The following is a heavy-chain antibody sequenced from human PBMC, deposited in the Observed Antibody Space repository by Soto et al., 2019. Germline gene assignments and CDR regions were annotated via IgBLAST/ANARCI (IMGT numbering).Heavy chain of an antibody. CDR1: GTSIIAYY. CDR3: ARDPELHGLDH. D-gene: IGHD2-21*01. V-gene: IGHV4-59*01. Sequence: QVQLHESGPGLIKPSGTLSLTCNVSGTSIIAYYWTWIRQPPGKALEWIGYISYRGSTKYNPSLKNRVAISLDTSRNQFSLNLTPVTASDTAIYFCARDPELHGLDHWGQGTLVTVS. CDR2: ISYRGST. J-gene: IGHJ4*02.